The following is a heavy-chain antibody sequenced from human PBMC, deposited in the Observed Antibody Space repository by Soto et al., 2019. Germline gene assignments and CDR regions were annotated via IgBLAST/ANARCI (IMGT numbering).Heavy chain of an antibody. CDR3: ARDARMVATNYYYYYGMDV. D-gene: IGHD5-12*01. CDR1: GGTFSSYA. J-gene: IGHJ6*02. CDR2: IIPIFGTA. Sequence: SVKVSFKASGGTFSSYAISWVRQAPGQGLEWMGGIIPIFGTANYAQKFQGRVTITADESTSTAYMELSSLRSEDTAVYYCARDARMVATNYYYYYGMDVWGQGTTVTVSS. V-gene: IGHV1-69*13.